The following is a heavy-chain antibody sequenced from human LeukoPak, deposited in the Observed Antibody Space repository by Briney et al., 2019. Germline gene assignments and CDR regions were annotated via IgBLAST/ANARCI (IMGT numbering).Heavy chain of an antibody. CDR3: ARDHYYDSSGSPPDAFDI. D-gene: IGHD3-22*01. Sequence: ASVKVSCKASGYTFTSYDINWVRQAPGQGLEWMGWISAYNGNTNYAQKLQGRVTMTTDTSTSTAYMELRSLRSDDTAVYYCARDHYYDSSGSPPDAFDIWGQGTMVTVSS. J-gene: IGHJ3*02. CDR2: ISAYNGNT. CDR1: GYTFTSYD. V-gene: IGHV1-18*01.